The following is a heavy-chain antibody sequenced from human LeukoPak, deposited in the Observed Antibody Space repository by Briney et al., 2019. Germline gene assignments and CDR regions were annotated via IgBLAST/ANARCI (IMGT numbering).Heavy chain of an antibody. J-gene: IGHJ5*02. V-gene: IGHV4-59*01. CDR2: IYYSGST. CDR1: GGSISSYY. CDR3: ARVVRGVVTSNWFDP. D-gene: IGHD2-21*02. Sequence: SETLSLTCTVSGGSISSYYWSWIRQPPGKGLEWIGYIYYSGSTNYNPSLKSRVTISVDTSKNQFSLALTSVTPADTAVYYCARVVRGVVTSNWFDPWGQGTLVSVSS.